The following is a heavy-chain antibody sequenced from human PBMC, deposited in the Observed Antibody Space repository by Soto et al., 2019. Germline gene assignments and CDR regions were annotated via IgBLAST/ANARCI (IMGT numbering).Heavy chain of an antibody. CDR3: ARDQNWYFDL. J-gene: IGHJ2*01. V-gene: IGHV3-33*01. CDR1: GFTFNRYD. Sequence: QVQMVESGGGVVQPGRSLRLSCAASGFTFNRYDMHWVRQAPGKGLEWVAVIWDDGSNKYYADSVKGRFTISRDNSKNTLYLQMNSLRAEDTAVYYCARDQNWYFDLWGRGTLVTVSS. CDR2: IWDDGSNK.